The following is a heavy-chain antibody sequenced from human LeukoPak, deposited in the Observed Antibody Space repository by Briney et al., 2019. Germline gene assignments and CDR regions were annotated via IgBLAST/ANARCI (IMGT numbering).Heavy chain of an antibody. V-gene: IGHV4-59*08. J-gene: IGHJ5*02. CDR2: IYYSGST. CDR3: ARHVTVYCSGGSCYSGLSWFDP. Sequence: ESSETLSLACGVSGYSISSSYYWSWIRQPPGKGLEWIGYIYYSGSTNYNPSLKSRVTISVDTSKNQFSLKLSSVTAADTAVYYCARHVTVYCSGGSCYSGLSWFDPWGQGTLVTVSS. CDR1: GYSISSSYY. D-gene: IGHD2-15*01.